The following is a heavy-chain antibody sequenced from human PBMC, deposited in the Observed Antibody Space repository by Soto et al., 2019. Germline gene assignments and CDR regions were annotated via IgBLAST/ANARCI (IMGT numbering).Heavy chain of an antibody. Sequence: EVQLLESGGGLVQPGGSLRLSCAASGFTFSSYAMSWVRQAPGEGLEWVSAISGSGGSTYYADSVKGRFTISRDNSKNTLYLQMNSLRAEDTAVYYCAKGSTTMIYYYYYYMDVWGKGTTVTVSS. CDR2: ISGSGGST. J-gene: IGHJ6*03. CDR1: GFTFSSYA. V-gene: IGHV3-23*01. D-gene: IGHD3-22*01. CDR3: AKGSTTMIYYYYYYMDV.